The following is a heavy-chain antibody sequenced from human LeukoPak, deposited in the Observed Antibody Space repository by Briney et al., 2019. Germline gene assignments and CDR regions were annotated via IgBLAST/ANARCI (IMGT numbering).Heavy chain of an antibody. CDR1: GYTFTGYY. CDR2: INPNSGGT. D-gene: IGHD6-13*01. V-gene: IGHV1-2*02. J-gene: IGHJ6*03. CDR3: ARRLGTSYRHMTAAVMDV. Sequence: GASVKVSCKASGYTFTGYYMHWVRQAPGQGLEWMGWINPNSGGTNYAQKFQGRVTMTRDTSISTAYMELSRLRSDDTAVYYCARRLGTSYRHMTAAVMDVWGKGTTVTVSS.